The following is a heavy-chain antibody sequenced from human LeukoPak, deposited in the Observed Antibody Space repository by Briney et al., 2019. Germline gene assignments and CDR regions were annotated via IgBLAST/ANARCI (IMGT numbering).Heavy chain of an antibody. Sequence: PGGSLRLSCAASGFTFSSYAMSWVRQAPGKGLEWVAVISYDGSNKYYADSVKGRFTISRDNSKNTLYLQMNSLRAEDTAVYYCARDGRSGSYPSDAFDIWGQGTMVTVSS. CDR3: ARDGRSGSYPSDAFDI. V-gene: IGHV3-30-3*01. CDR2: ISYDGSNK. D-gene: IGHD1-26*01. J-gene: IGHJ3*02. CDR1: GFTFSSYA.